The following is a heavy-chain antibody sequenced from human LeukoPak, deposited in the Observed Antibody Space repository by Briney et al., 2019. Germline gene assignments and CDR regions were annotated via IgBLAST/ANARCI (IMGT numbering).Heavy chain of an antibody. CDR2: ISWNSDSI. D-gene: IGHD2-15*01. J-gene: IGHJ4*02. CDR3: GRGWAVDF. CDR1: GFTFDDYA. V-gene: IGHV3-9*01. Sequence: GGSLRLSCAASGFTFDDYAMHWVRQAPGKGLEWVSGISWNSDSIDYADSVKGRFTISRDNSKNTLYLQMNSLRVEDTAVYYCGRGWAVDFWGQGTLVTVSS.